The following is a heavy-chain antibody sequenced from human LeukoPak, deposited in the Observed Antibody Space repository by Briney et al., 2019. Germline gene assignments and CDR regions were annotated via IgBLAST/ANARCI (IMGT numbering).Heavy chain of an antibody. J-gene: IGHJ4*02. CDR1: GFTFSSRW. D-gene: IGHD2-21*02. V-gene: IGHV3-7*01. Sequence: GGSLRLSCAASGFTFSSRWMSWVRQAPGKGLEWVANLKEDGSRKYYVDSVKGRFTISRDNAKNSLYLQMNGLRAEDTAVYYCARDGVTSSVDYWGQGTLVTVSS. CDR2: LKEDGSRK. CDR3: ARDGVTSSVDY.